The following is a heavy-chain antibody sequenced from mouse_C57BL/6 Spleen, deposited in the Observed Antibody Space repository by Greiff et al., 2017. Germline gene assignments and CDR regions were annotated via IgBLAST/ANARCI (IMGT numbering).Heavy chain of an antibody. CDR1: GYTFTSYW. CDR3: APYYSNYGGFAY. Sequence: QVQLQQSGAELVMPGASVKLSCKASGYTFTSYWMHWVKQRPGQGLEWIGEIDPSDSYTNYNQKFKGKSTLTVDKSSSTAYMQLSSLTSEDSAVYCCAPYYSNYGGFAYWGQGTLVTVSA. CDR2: IDPSDSYT. J-gene: IGHJ3*01. V-gene: IGHV1-69*01. D-gene: IGHD2-5*01.